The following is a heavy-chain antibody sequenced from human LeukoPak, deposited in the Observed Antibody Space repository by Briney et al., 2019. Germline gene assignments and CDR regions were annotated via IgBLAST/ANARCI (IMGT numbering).Heavy chain of an antibody. D-gene: IGHD6-19*01. Sequence: SETLSLTCTVSGGSINNGGYYWSWIRQHPGKGLEWIGYIYYSGSSYYNPSLKSRVTISVDTSKNQFSLKLSSVTAADTAVYYCAREQWPDGFDYWGQGTLVTVSS. V-gene: IGHV4-30-4*01. CDR1: GGSINNGGYY. CDR2: IYYSGSS. J-gene: IGHJ4*02. CDR3: AREQWPDGFDY.